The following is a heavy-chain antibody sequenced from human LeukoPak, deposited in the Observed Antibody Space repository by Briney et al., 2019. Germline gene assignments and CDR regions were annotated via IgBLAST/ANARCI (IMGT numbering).Heavy chain of an antibody. CDR2: IYHSGST. D-gene: IGHD3-3*01. V-gene: IGHV4-30-2*01. Sequence: SETLSLTCAVSGGSISSGGYSWSWIRQPPGKGLEWIGYIYHSGSTYYNPSLKSRVTISVDRSKNQFSLKLSSVTAADTAVYYCARSYDFWSGYPYYFDYWGQGTLVTVSS. CDR3: ARSYDFWSGYPYYFDY. CDR1: GGSISSGGYS. J-gene: IGHJ4*02.